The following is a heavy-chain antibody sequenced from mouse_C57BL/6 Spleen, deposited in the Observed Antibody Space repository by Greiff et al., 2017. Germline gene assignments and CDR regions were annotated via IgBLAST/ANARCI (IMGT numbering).Heavy chain of an antibody. D-gene: IGHD2-3*01. Sequence: VQLQQPGAELVKPGASVKLSCKASGYTFTSYWMQWVKQRPGQGLEWIGEIDPSDSYTNYNQKFKGKATLTVDTSSSTAYMQLSSLTSEDSAVYYCASPLDGYFGYWGQGTTLTVSS. J-gene: IGHJ2*01. V-gene: IGHV1-50*01. CDR1: GYTFTSYW. CDR2: IDPSDSYT. CDR3: ASPLDGYFGY.